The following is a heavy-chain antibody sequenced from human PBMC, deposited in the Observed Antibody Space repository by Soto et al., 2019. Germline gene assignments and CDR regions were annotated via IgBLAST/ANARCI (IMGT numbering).Heavy chain of an antibody. Sequence: GASVKVSCKASGGTFSSYAISWVRQAPGQGLEWMGWISAYNGNTNYAQKLQGRVTMTTDTSTSTAYMELRSLRSDDTAVYYCARAISLLQHYYYYGMDVWGQGTTVTVSS. D-gene: IGHD3-22*01. CDR2: ISAYNGNT. CDR1: GGTFSSYA. J-gene: IGHJ6*02. V-gene: IGHV1-18*01. CDR3: ARAISLLQHYYYYGMDV.